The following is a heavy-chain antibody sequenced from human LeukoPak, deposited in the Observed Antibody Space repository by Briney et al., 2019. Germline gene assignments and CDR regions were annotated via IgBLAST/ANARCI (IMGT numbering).Heavy chain of an antibody. J-gene: IGHJ4*02. D-gene: IGHD2-2*01. V-gene: IGHV3-7*01. CDR1: GFTFSDYW. Sequence: PGGSLRLSCAASGFTFSDYWLSWVRQAPGEGLEWVANIKQDGTEKNYVDSVKGRYTISRDNARNSLYLQMNSLRAEDTAVYYCVRGPYALFWGQGTLVSVSS. CDR3: VRGPYALF. CDR2: IKQDGTEK.